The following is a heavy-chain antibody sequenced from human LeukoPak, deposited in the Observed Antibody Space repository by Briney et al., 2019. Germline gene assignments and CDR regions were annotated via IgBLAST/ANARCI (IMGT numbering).Heavy chain of an antibody. CDR2: IYTSGST. Sequence: PSETLSLTCTVSGGSISSYYWSWIRQPAGKGLEWIGRIYTSGSTNYNPTLKSRVTMSVDTSKNQFSLKLSSVTAADTAVYYCARDATGITIFGVGYHYYYMDVWGKGTTVTVSS. J-gene: IGHJ6*03. V-gene: IGHV4-4*07. CDR1: GGSISSYY. CDR3: ARDATGITIFGVGYHYYYMDV. D-gene: IGHD3-3*01.